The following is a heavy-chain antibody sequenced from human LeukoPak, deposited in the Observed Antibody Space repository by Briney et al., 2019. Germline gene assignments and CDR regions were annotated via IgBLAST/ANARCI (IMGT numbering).Heavy chain of an antibody. Sequence: PSETLSLTCTVSGGSISSYYWSWIRQPPGKGLEWIGYIYYSGSTNYNPSLKSRVTISVDTSKNQFSLKLSSVTAADTAVYYCARGSKYYDILTGYYNGAASGFDPWGQGTLVTVSS. CDR1: GGSISSYY. J-gene: IGHJ5*02. CDR2: IYYSGST. D-gene: IGHD3-9*01. V-gene: IGHV4-59*08. CDR3: ARGSKYYDILTGYYNGAASGFDP.